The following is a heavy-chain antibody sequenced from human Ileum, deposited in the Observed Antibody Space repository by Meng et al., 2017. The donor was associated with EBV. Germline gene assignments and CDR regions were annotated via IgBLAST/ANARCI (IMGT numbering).Heavy chain of an antibody. CDR2: ISHDGSGK. Sequence: QVQLVESGXGVVQPXRSLRLPCAASGFSFSTYGMHWVRQAPGKGLEWVAVISHDGSGKYYADSVKGRFTISRDNSKNTLYLQMNSLRVEDTAVYYCAKEYGDFEGFDYWGQGTLVTVSS. J-gene: IGHJ4*02. V-gene: IGHV3-30*18. D-gene: IGHD4-17*01. CDR3: AKEYGDFEGFDY. CDR1: GFSFSTYG.